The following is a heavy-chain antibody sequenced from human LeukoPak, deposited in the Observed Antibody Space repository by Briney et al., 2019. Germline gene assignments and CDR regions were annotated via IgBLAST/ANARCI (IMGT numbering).Heavy chain of an antibody. Sequence: PGRSLRLSCAASGFTFDDYAKHWVRQAPGKGLEWVSGISWNSGSIGYADSVKGRFTISRDNAKNSLYLQMNSLRAEDTALYYCAKSVTTVTTKGHFDYWGQGTLVTVSS. CDR3: AKSVTTVTTKGHFDY. J-gene: IGHJ4*02. CDR1: GFTFDDYA. D-gene: IGHD4-17*01. V-gene: IGHV3-9*01. CDR2: ISWNSGSI.